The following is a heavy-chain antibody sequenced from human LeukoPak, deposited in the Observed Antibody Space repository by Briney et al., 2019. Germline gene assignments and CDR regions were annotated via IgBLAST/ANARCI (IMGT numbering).Heavy chain of an antibody. CDR1: GSTFSSYA. Sequence: GGSLRLSCAASGSTFSSYAMSWVRQAPGKGLEWVSAISGSGGSTYYADSVKGRFTLSRDNPKNTLYLQMNSLRAEDTAVYYCAKGVPSDRLFDYGDLLDYWGQGTLVTVSS. CDR2: ISGSGGST. D-gene: IGHD4-17*01. V-gene: IGHV3-23*01. J-gene: IGHJ4*02. CDR3: AKGVPSDRLFDYGDLLDY.